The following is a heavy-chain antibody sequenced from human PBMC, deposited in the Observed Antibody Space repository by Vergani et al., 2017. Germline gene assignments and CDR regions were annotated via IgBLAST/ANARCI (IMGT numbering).Heavy chain of an antibody. CDR3: ARDRLRYFANYYYGMDV. D-gene: IGHD3-9*01. J-gene: IGHJ6*01. CDR2: IYYSGST. CDR1: CGSIRSGGYY. Sequence: QVQLQESGPGLVKPSQTLSLTCTVSCGSIRSGGYYWSWIRQHPGKGLEWIGYIYYSGSTYYNPSLKSLVTISVDTSKNQFSLKLSSVTAADTAVYYCARDRLRYFANYYYGMDVWGQGTTVTVSS. V-gene: IGHV4-31*01.